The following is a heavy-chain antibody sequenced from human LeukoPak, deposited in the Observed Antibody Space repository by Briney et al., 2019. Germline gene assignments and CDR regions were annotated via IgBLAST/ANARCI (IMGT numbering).Heavy chain of an antibody. CDR1: GGSISSSSYY. CDR3: ARGRSSMVRGYYYYYMDV. CDR2: IYHSGST. Sequence: TSETLSLTCTVSGGSISSSSYYWGWIRQPPGKGLEWIGSIYHSGSTYYNPSLTSRVTISVDTSKNQFSLKLSSVTAADTAVYYCARGRSSMVRGYYYYYMDVWGKGTTVTISS. D-gene: IGHD3-10*01. V-gene: IGHV4-39*07. J-gene: IGHJ6*03.